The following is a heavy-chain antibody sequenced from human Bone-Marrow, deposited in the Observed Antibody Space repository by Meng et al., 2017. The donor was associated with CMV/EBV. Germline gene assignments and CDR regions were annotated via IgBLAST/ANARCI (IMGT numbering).Heavy chain of an antibody. J-gene: IGHJ4*02. CDR1: GDTFSHYW. CDR2: IYPGDSDT. CDR3: ARRAGGDSRSLDY. D-gene: IGHD2-21*02. V-gene: IGHV5-51*01. Sequence: GESLKISCQGSGDTFSHYWIGWVRQMPGKGLEWMGIIYPGDSDTRYSPSFQGQVTISADKSISTAYLQWSSLKASDTAMYYCARRAGGDSRSLDYWGQGTLVTVSS.